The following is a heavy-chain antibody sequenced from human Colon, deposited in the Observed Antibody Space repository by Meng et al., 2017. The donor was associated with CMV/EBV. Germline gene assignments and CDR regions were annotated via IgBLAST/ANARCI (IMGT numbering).Heavy chain of an antibody. CDR1: GDSISNYY. Sequence: HVQLHESGPGLVKPSETLSLTCTVSGDSISNYYWSWIRQSPGKGLEWIGYIYSSGSTNYNPSLKSRVTISIDTSKNQFSLKLTSVTAADTAVYYCAKGRARNDYWFDPWGQGTLVTVSS. CDR3: AKGRARNDYWFDP. D-gene: IGHD4/OR15-4a*01. V-gene: IGHV4-59*01. J-gene: IGHJ5*02. CDR2: IYSSGST.